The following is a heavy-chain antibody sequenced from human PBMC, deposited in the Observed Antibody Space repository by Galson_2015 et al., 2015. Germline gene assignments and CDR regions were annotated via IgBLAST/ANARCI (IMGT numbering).Heavy chain of an antibody. CDR2: ISNSSSYI. J-gene: IGHJ4*02. V-gene: IGHV3-21*01. CDR3: ARDFYSSPWGWGVDY. Sequence: SLRLSCAASGFTFSSYSMNWVRQAPGKGLEWVSSISNSSSYIYYADSVKGRFTISRDNAKNSLYLQMNSLRAEDTAVYYCARDFYSSPWGWGVDYWGQGTLVTVSS. D-gene: IGHD6-6*01. CDR1: GFTFSSYS.